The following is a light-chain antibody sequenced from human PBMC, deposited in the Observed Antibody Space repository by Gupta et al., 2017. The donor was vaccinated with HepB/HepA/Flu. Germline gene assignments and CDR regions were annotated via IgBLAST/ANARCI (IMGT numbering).Light chain of an antibody. Sequence: IVMTESTLPLPVTAGEPDSISCRSSQSLLHSNGYNYLDWYLQKPGQSPKLLIYLGSNRASGVPDRFSGSGSGTDFTLKISRVEAEDVGVYYCRQALQTPGTFGGGTKVEIK. CDR3: RQALQTPGT. CDR1: QSLLHSNGYNY. CDR2: LGS. J-gene: IGKJ4*01. V-gene: IGKV2-28*01.